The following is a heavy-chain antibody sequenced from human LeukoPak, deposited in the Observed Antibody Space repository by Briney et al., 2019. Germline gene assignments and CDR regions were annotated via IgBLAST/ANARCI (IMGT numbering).Heavy chain of an antibody. CDR2: IYYSGST. CDR3: AGHVDTAMVFDY. CDR1: GGSISSYY. D-gene: IGHD5-18*01. V-gene: IGHV4-59*08. J-gene: IGHJ4*02. Sequence: PSETLSLTCTVSGGSISSYYWSWIRQPPGKGLEWIGYIYYSGSTNYNPSLKSRVTISVDTSKNQFSLKLSSVTAADTAVYYCAGHVDTAMVFDYWGQGTLVTVSS.